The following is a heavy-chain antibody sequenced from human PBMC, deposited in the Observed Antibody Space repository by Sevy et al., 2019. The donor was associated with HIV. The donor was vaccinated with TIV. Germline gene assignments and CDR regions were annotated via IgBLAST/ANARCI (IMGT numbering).Heavy chain of an antibody. D-gene: IGHD2-21*01. V-gene: IGHV4-38-2*02. Sequence: SETLSLTCAVSGYSISSCYHWGWFRQPPGKGLEWLASIYHSGGSSYNPSLKSRLTISLDGPNNQFSLKLASLTAADTAVYYCARDLGSGGNSDYWGQGTLVTVSS. CDR2: IYHSGGS. CDR3: ARDLGSGGNSDY. J-gene: IGHJ4*02. CDR1: GYSISSCYH.